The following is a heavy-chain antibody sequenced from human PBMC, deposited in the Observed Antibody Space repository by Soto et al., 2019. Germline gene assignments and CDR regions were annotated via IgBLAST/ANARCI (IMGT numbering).Heavy chain of an antibody. V-gene: IGHV3-33*01. J-gene: IGHJ4*02. CDR2: IWYDGSNK. Sequence: QVQLVESGGGVVQPGRSLRLSCAASGFTVSSYGMHWVRQAPGKGLEWVAVIWYDGSNKYYADSVKGRFTISRDNSKNTLYLQMNSLRAEDTAVYYCARDSRSSSGWYARPDYCGQGTLVTVSS. CDR1: GFTVSSYG. CDR3: ARDSRSSSGWYARPDY. D-gene: IGHD6-19*01.